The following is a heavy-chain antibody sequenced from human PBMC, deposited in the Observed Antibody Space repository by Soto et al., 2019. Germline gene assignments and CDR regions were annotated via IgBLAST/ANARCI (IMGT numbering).Heavy chain of an antibody. Sequence: PSETLSLTCTVSGGSISSSSYYWSWIRQPPGKGLEWIGFISYSGTTHYSASLRSRVSISVDTSKNQFSLDLSSVTAADTAVYYCATMGTPVTGLYYFDYWGQGTLVTV. J-gene: IGHJ4*02. CDR2: ISYSGTT. CDR3: ATMGTPVTGLYYFDY. CDR1: GGSISSSSYY. V-gene: IGHV4-30-4*01. D-gene: IGHD4-17*01.